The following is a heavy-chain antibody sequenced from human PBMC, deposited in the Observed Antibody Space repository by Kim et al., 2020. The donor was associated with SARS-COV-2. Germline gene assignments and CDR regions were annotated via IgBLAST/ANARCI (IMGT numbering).Heavy chain of an antibody. J-gene: IGHJ6*02. CDR3: ARGATGDYYYYGMDV. D-gene: IGHD4-17*01. Sequence: GESLKISCKGSGYSFTSYWIGWVRQMPGKGLEWMGIIYPGDSDTRYSPSFQGQVTISADKSISTAYLQWSSLKASDTAMYYCARGATGDYYYYGMDVWGQGTTVTVSS. CDR1: GYSFTSYW. V-gene: IGHV5-51*01. CDR2: IYPGDSDT.